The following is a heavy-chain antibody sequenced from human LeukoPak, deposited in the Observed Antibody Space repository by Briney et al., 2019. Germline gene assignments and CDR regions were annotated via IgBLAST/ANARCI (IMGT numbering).Heavy chain of an antibody. V-gene: IGHV4-39*07. CDR3: ARAGIIGNTYYYDSSGYYAY. CDR1: GDSISGSSYY. J-gene: IGHJ4*02. CDR2: IYYSGST. Sequence: SETLSLTCIVSGDSISGSSYYWGWIRQPPGKGLEWIGSIYYSGSTYYNPSLKSRVIISVDTSKNQFSLKLSSVTAADTAVYYCARAGIIGNTYYYDSSGYYAYWGQGTLVTVSS. D-gene: IGHD3-22*01.